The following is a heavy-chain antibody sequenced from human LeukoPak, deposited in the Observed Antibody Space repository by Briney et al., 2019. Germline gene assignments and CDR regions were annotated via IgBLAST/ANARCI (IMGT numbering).Heavy chain of an antibody. V-gene: IGHV3-30*18. Sequence: GRSLRLSCAASGFTFSSYGMHWVRQAPGKGQEWVAVISYDGSSKSYADSVKGRFTISRDNSKNTLYLQMNSLRAEDTAVYYCAKEGSVAGTRWGLDYWGQGTLVTVSS. D-gene: IGHD6-19*01. CDR2: ISYDGSSK. J-gene: IGHJ4*02. CDR1: GFTFSSYG. CDR3: AKEGSVAGTRWGLDY.